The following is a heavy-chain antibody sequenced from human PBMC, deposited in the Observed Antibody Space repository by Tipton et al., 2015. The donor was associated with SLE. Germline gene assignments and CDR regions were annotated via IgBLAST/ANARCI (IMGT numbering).Heavy chain of an antibody. CDR3: AKGYYDFWSGPLDY. V-gene: IGHV3-23*01. CDR2: ISGSGGST. J-gene: IGHJ4*02. Sequence: SLRLSCAASGFTFSSYSMNWVRQAPGKGLEWVSAISGSGGSTYYADSVKGRFTISRDNSKNTLYLQMNSLRAEDTAVYYCAKGYYDFWSGPLDYWGQGTLVTVSS. D-gene: IGHD3-3*01. CDR1: GFTFSSYS.